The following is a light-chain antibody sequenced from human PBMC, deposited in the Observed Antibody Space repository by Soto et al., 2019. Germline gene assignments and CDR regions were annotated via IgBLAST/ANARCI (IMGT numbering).Light chain of an antibody. J-gene: IGLJ1*01. CDR3: TSFTSSSTRV. Sequence: QSVLTQPASVSGSPGQSITISCTGTSSDVGGYNYVSWYQQHPGKAPKLIIYEVTNRPSGVSNRFSGSKSDSTASLTIAGLHSDDEAEYYCTSFTSSSTRVFGTGTKLTVL. CDR2: EVT. CDR1: SSDVGGYNY. V-gene: IGLV2-14*03.